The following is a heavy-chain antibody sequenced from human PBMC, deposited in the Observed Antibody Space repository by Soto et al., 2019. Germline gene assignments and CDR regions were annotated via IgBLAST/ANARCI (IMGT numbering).Heavy chain of an antibody. D-gene: IGHD1-26*01. CDR1: GYTFTGYY. V-gene: IGHV1-2*02. CDR3: ALLGLTPSYYYYGMDV. J-gene: IGHJ6*04. Sequence: ASVKVSCKASGYTFTGYYMHWVRQAPGQGLEWMGWINPNSGGTNYAQKFQGRVTMTRDTSISTAYMELSRLRSDDTAVYYCALLGLTPSYYYYGMDVGGKGTTVTVSS. CDR2: INPNSGGT.